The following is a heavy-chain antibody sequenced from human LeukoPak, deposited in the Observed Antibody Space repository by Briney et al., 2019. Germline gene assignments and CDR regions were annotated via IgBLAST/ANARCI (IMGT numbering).Heavy chain of an antibody. CDR1: GFTFSSYS. D-gene: IGHD4-23*01. CDR2: ISSSSSYI. V-gene: IGHV3-21*01. Sequence: PGGSLRLSCAASGFTFSSYSMNWVRQAPGKGLEWVSSISSSSSYIYYADSVKGRFTISRDNAKNSLYLQMNSLRAEDTSVYYCARVWTTVDDEIDYWGQGTLVTVSS. J-gene: IGHJ4*02. CDR3: ARVWTTVDDEIDY.